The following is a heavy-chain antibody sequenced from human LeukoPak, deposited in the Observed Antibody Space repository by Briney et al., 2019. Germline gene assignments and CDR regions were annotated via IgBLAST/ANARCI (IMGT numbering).Heavy chain of an antibody. Sequence: SETLSLTCTVSGGSISSYYWGWIRQPPGKGLEWIGYIYYSGSTNYNPSLKSRVTISVDTSKNQFSLKLSSVTAADTAVYYCARDRSGYDPFDYWGQGTLVTVSS. D-gene: IGHD5-12*01. CDR1: GGSISSYY. J-gene: IGHJ4*02. CDR2: IYYSGST. CDR3: ARDRSGYDPFDY. V-gene: IGHV4-59*01.